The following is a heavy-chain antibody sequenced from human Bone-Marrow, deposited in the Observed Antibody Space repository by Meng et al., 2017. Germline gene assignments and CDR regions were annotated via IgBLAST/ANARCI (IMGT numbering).Heavy chain of an antibody. CDR1: GFSLSTTGVG. Sequence: QITLQESGPTLVKPTQTLTLTCILSGFSLSTTGVGVGWIRQPPGKALEWLALIYWDDDQRYSPSLKSRLTITKDTPKNQVVLTMTNMDPVDTATYYCAHADSSGYYQAWGQGTLVTVSS. V-gene: IGHV2-5*02. CDR3: AHADSSGYYQA. D-gene: IGHD3-22*01. J-gene: IGHJ4*02. CDR2: IYWDDDQ.